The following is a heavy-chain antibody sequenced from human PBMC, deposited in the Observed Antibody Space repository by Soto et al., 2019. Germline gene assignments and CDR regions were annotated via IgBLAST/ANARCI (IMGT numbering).Heavy chain of an antibody. J-gene: IGHJ6*02. CDR2: IYSGGST. V-gene: IGHV3-53*02. CDR1: GFTVSSNY. CDR3: ARDDFDGYGMDV. Sequence: EVQLVETGGGLIQPGGSLRLSCAASGFTVSSNYMSWVRQAPGKGLEWVSVIYSGGSTYYADSVKGRFTISRDNSKNTLYLQMNSLRAEDAAVYYCARDDFDGYGMDVWGQGTTVTVSS. D-gene: IGHD2-21*01.